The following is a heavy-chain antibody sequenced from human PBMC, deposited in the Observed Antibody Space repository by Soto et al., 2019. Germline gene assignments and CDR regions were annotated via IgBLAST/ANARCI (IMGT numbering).Heavy chain of an antibody. CDR3: ARDSSSEWELPFDY. J-gene: IGHJ4*02. CDR2: ISESSTYI. D-gene: IGHD1-26*01. CDR1: GFTFSSYA. Sequence: PGGSLRLSCAASGFTFSSYAMKWVRQAPGKGLEWVSSISESSTYIYYADSVKGRFTISRDNAKNSLYLQMNSLRAEDTAVYYCARDSSSEWELPFDYWGQGTLVTVSS. V-gene: IGHV3-21*01.